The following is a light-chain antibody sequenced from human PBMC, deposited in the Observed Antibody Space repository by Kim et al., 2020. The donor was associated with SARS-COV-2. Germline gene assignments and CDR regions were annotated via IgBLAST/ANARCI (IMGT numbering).Light chain of an antibody. CDR1: QSISSW. J-gene: IGKJ2*01. CDR3: QQYKSYSPYT. Sequence: DIQMTQYPSTLSASVGDRVTITCRASQSISSWLAWYQQKPGKDPKLLIYDASSLESVVPSRFSGSGSGTEFTLTISSLQPDDFATYYCQQYKSYSPYTFGQGTKLEI. CDR2: DAS. V-gene: IGKV1-5*01.